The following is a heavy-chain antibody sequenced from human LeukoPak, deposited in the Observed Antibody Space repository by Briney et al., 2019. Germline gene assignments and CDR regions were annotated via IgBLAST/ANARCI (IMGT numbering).Heavy chain of an antibody. J-gene: IGHJ4*02. CDR2: ISYDVGKK. CDR1: GSTFSSYG. D-gene: IGHD3-22*01. V-gene: IGHV3-30*18. Sequence: GGSLRLSCAASGSTFSSYGMHWVRQAPGKGLEWVAVISYDVGKKYYADSVKGRFTISRDNSKNTLYLQMNSLRAEDTAVYYCAKDDYYDTSGYRDWGQGTLVTVSS. CDR3: AKDDYYDTSGYRD.